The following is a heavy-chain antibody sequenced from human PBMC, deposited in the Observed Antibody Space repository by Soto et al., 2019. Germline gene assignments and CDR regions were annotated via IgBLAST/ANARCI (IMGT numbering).Heavy chain of an antibody. J-gene: IGHJ4*02. D-gene: IGHD1-1*01. CDR3: AKEGPIANWYFDY. CDR1: GFTFSSYA. CDR2: ISGSGVST. Sequence: GGSLRLSCAASGFTFSSYAMTWVRQAPGKGLEWVSGISGSGVSTYYADTVKGRFTISRDNSKNTLYLQMNSLRTEDTAMYYFAKEGPIANWYFDYWGQGTLVTVSS. V-gene: IGHV3-23*01.